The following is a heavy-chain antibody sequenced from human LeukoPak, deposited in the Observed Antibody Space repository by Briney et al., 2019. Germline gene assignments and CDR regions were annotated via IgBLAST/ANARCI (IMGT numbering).Heavy chain of an antibody. Sequence: PSETLSLTCTVSGASLSDYYWGWIRQPPGKGLEFIGHIYYTGSTNYNPSLKGRVTMSVDLSRNQFSLKLTSVTAADTAVYYCARHFNSGTFPLDYWGQGTLVTVSA. CDR1: GASLSDYY. J-gene: IGHJ4*02. V-gene: IGHV4-59*08. D-gene: IGHD3-10*01. CDR3: ARHFNSGTFPLDY. CDR2: IYYTGST.